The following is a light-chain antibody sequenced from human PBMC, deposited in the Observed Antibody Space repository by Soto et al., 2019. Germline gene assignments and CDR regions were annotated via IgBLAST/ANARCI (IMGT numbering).Light chain of an antibody. CDR1: QGIRND. CDR3: LQDYNCPYT. J-gene: IGKJ2*01. CDR2: AAS. V-gene: IGKV1-6*01. Sequence: AIQMTQSPSSLSASVGDRVIITCRASQGIRNDLDWYQQKPGKAPKLLIYAASSLQSGVPSRFSGSGSGTDFTLTISSLQPEDFATYYCLQDYNCPYTFGQGTKLEIK.